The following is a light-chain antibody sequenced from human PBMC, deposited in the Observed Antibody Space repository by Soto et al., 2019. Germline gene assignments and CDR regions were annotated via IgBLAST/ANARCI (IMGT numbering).Light chain of an antibody. CDR2: DAS. V-gene: IGKV3-20*01. J-gene: IGKJ4*01. Sequence: EIVLTQSPATLSLSRGERATLSCRASQSGSSNYLAWYQQKPGQAPRLLIYDASSRATGIPDRFSGGGSGTDFTLTISRLEPEDFAVYYCQQFSSHPLTFGGGTKVDIK. CDR3: QQFSSHPLT. CDR1: QSGSSNY.